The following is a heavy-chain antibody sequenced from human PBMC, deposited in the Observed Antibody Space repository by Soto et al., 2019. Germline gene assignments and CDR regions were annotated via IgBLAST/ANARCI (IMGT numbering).Heavy chain of an antibody. CDR1: GGSVSYDSYY. CDR2: IYDSGIT. D-gene: IGHD6-19*01. CDR3: ARERIGSGWFYGMDV. J-gene: IGHJ6*02. Sequence: QVQLQESGPGLVKPSETLSLTCTVSGGSVSYDSYYWSWIRQPPGKGLEWIGYIYDSGITNYNPSLKSRVTISVDTSKNQCSLNLSSVTAADTAVYYCARERIGSGWFYGMDVWGQGTTVTVSS. V-gene: IGHV4-61*01.